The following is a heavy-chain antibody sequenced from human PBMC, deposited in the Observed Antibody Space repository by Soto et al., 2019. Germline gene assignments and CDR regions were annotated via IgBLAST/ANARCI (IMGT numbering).Heavy chain of an antibody. Sequence: GGSLRLSCAASGFTFSTYSMDWVRQAPGKGLEWPSYISSSSSTIYYADSVEGRFTISRDNSRDTLYLQMNSLRAEDTALYYCAKVGPGYAFDIWGQGTMVTVSS. D-gene: IGHD3-16*01. CDR3: AKVGPGYAFDI. CDR2: ISSSSSTI. J-gene: IGHJ3*02. CDR1: GFTFSTYS. V-gene: IGHV3-48*01.